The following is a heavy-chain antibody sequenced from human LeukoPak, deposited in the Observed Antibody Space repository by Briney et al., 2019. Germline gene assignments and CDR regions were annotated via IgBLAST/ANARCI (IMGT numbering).Heavy chain of an antibody. Sequence: GSSVKVSCKASVCTFSSYAIYWVRQAPRQGLEWMGGMIPIFGTANNAHTFQSRLTITADESTNKAYIQLSSLVAESTPVYLFARASIVGATTNYYYYYTDVWGKGTTVTVSS. V-gene: IGHV1-69*13. J-gene: IGHJ6*03. CDR2: MIPIFGTA. CDR3: ARASIVGATTNYYYYYTDV. D-gene: IGHD1-26*01. CDR1: VCTFSSYA.